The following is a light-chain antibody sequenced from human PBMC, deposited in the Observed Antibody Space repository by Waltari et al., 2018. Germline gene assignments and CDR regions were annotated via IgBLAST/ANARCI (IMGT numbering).Light chain of an antibody. CDR2: AAS. CDR1: QSISSY. CDR3: QPGYSTPWT. V-gene: IGKV1-39*01. Sequence: DIQMTQSPSSLSASVGDRVTISCRASQSISSYLNWYQRKPGKAPKLLIYAASNLQGGVPSRFSGSGSGTDFTLTINTLQPEDFATYYCQPGYSTPWTFGQGTKVEIK. J-gene: IGKJ1*01.